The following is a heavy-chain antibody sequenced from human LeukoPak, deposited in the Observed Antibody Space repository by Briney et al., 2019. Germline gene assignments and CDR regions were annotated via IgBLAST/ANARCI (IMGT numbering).Heavy chain of an antibody. J-gene: IGHJ6*03. CDR2: IYYSGST. CDR1: GGSISSYY. D-gene: IGHD6-13*01. CDR3: ARSSIAAAVYYYYYMDV. V-gene: IGHV4-59*01. Sequence: SETLSLTCTVSGGSISSYYWSWIRQPPGKGLEWIGYIYYSGSTNYNPSLKSRVTISVDTSKNQFSLKLSSVTAADTAVYYCARSSIAAAVYYYYYMDVWGKGTTVTVSS.